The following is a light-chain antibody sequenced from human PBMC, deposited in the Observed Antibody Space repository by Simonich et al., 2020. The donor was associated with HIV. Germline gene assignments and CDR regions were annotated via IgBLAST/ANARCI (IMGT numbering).Light chain of an antibody. CDR1: QGISSA. Sequence: IQLTQSPSSLSASVGDRVTITSRASQGISSALAWYQQKPGKAPQLLIYGASILQSGVPSRFSGRRSGTDFTLAISNLQPEDFATYYCQQSYSTPYTFGQGTKVEIK. V-gene: IGKV1-39*01. CDR2: GAS. CDR3: QQSYSTPYT. J-gene: IGKJ2*01.